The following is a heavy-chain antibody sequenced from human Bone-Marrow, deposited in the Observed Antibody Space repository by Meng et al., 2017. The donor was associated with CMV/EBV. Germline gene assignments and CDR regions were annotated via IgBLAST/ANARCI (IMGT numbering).Heavy chain of an antibody. CDR3: ARGLGYSSSSVGY. D-gene: IGHD6-6*01. Sequence: GESLKIACAVSGFTFSSYAMSWVRQAPGKGLEWVSVIYSGGSTYYADSVKGRFTISRDNSKNTLYLQMNSLRAEDTAVYYCARGLGYSSSSVGYWGQGTLVTFSS. J-gene: IGHJ4*02. CDR2: IYSGGST. V-gene: IGHV3-66*02. CDR1: GFTFSSYA.